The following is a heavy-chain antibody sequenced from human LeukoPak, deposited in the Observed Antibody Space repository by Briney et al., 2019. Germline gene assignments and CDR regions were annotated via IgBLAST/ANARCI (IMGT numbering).Heavy chain of an antibody. J-gene: IGHJ4*02. V-gene: IGHV1-2*02. CDR2: INPNSGGT. CDR3: ARVSIAAAGTRFIDDY. D-gene: IGHD6-13*01. Sequence: GASVKVSCKASGYTFTGYYMHWVRQAPGQGLEWMGWINPNSGGTNYAQKFQGRVTMTRDTSISTAYMELSRLRSDDTAVYYCARVSIAAAGTRFIDDYWGQGTLVTVSS. CDR1: GYTFTGYY.